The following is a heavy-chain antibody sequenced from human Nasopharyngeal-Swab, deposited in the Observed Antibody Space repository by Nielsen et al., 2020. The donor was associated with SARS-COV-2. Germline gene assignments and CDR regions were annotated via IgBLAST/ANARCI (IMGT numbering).Heavy chain of an antibody. CDR3: ARAQVAYSYGYPWFDP. V-gene: IGHV3-7*03. D-gene: IGHD5-18*01. J-gene: IGHJ5*02. CDR2: IKQDGSEK. Sequence: WIRQPPGKGLEWVANIKQDGSEKYYVDSVKGRFTISRDNAKNSLYLQMNSLRAEDTAVYYCARAQVAYSYGYPWFDPWCQGTLVTVSS.